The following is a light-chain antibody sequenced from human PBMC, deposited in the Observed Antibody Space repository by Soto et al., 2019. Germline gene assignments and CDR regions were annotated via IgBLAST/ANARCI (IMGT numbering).Light chain of an antibody. J-gene: IGKJ1*01. CDR2: GTS. Sequence: EIVLTQSPGTLFLSQGERATLSCRASQSVSSSYLAWYQQKPGQAPRLLIYGTSSRATAIPDRFSGSGSGTDFTLTISRLEPEDFAVYYCQQYGSSSWTFGQGTKVDIK. CDR1: QSVSSSY. V-gene: IGKV3-20*01. CDR3: QQYGSSSWT.